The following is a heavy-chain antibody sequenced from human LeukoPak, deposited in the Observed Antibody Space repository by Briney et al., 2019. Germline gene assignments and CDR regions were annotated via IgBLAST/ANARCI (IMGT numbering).Heavy chain of an antibody. J-gene: IGHJ6*03. D-gene: IGHD6-19*01. CDR3: TTVAGYYYYYYMDV. CDR1: GFTFSSYA. CDR2: IKSKTDGGTT. Sequence: GGSLRLSCAASGFTFSSYAMSWVRQAPGKGLEWVGRIKSKTDGGTTDYAAPVKGRFTISRDDSKNTLYLQMNSLKTEDTAVYYCTTVAGYYYYYYMDVWGKGTTVTVSS. V-gene: IGHV3-15*01.